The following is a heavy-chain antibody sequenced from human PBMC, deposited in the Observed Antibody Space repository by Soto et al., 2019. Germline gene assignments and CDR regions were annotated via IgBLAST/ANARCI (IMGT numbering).Heavy chain of an antibody. CDR1: GYTYTSYW. J-gene: IGHJ4*02. CDR2: IYPGDSDI. Sequence: GGSLKISCKGSGYTYTSYWIASVRQVPGKGLELMGVIYPGDSDIRYSPSFQGQVTISADKSISTAYLQWSSLKASDSAMYFCARHYFYDNSYYYPTNTKLPLDYWGQGTLDTVSS. D-gene: IGHD3-22*01. V-gene: IGHV5-51*01. CDR3: ARHYFYDNSYYYPTNTKLPLDY.